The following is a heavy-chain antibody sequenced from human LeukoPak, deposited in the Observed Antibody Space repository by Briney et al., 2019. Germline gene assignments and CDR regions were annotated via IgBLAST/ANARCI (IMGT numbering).Heavy chain of an antibody. V-gene: IGHV3-9*03. CDR2: ISCNSGSI. CDR3: AKAACSSTSCYAGYFDY. J-gene: IGHJ4*02. D-gene: IGHD2-2*01. CDR1: GFTFDDYA. Sequence: GGSLRLSCAASGFTFDDYAMHWVRQAPGKGLEWVSGISCNSGSIGYADSVKGRFTISRDNAKNSLYLQMNSLRAEDMALYYCAKAACSSTSCYAGYFDYWGQGTLVTVSS.